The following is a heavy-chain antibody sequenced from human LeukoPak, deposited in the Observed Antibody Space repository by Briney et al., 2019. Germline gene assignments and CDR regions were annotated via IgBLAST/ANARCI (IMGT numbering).Heavy chain of an antibody. CDR3: AKDILRWSFDY. CDR1: GFTFSSNA. Sequence: GGSLRLSCAASGFTFSSNAMSWVRQAPGKGLEWVSGIGGDSRTHYADSVEGRFTISRDTSKNMLYLQMNNLRAEDTAEYYCAKDILRWSFDYWGQGTLVTVSS. V-gene: IGHV3-23*01. CDR2: IGGDSRT. D-gene: IGHD4-23*01. J-gene: IGHJ4*02.